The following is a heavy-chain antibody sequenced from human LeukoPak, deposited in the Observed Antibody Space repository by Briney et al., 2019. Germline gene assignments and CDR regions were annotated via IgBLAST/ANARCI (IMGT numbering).Heavy chain of an antibody. V-gene: IGHV5-51*01. D-gene: IGHD1-7*01. CDR3: ARLPLNYPRASPLGY. Sequence: GESLKISCKGSGYSFTIYWIAWVRQMPGKGLEWMGIIYPGDSDTRYSLSFQGQVTISADKSISTAYLQWSSLKASDTAMYYCARLPLNYPRASPLGYWGQGTLVTVSS. J-gene: IGHJ4*02. CDR1: GYSFTIYW. CDR2: IYPGDSDT.